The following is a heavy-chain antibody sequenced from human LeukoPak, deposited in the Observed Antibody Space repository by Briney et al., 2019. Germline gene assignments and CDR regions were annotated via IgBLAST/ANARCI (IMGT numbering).Heavy chain of an antibody. V-gene: IGHV3-21*01. Sequence: GGSLRLSCAASGFTFSSYSMNWVRQAPGKGLEWVSSISSSSSYIYYADSVKGRFTISRDNAKNSLYLQMNSLRAEDTAVYYCARDYDILTGYYPSYGMDVWGLGTTVTVSS. D-gene: IGHD3-9*01. CDR2: ISSSSSYI. CDR1: GFTFSSYS. J-gene: IGHJ6*02. CDR3: ARDYDILTGYYPSYGMDV.